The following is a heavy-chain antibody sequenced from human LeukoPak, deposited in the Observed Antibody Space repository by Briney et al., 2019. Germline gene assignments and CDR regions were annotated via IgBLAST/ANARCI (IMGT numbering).Heavy chain of an antibody. CDR1: GGSISSTNW. J-gene: IGHJ4*02. V-gene: IGHV4-4*02. CDR2: VHLSGRT. CDR3: AREGGPYRPLDY. Sequence: PSETLSLTCTVSGGSISSTNWWTWVRQPPGEGLEWIGEVHLSGRTNYNPSLESRVTMSVDMSENHISLKLTSVTAADTAVYYCAREGGPYRPLDYSGQGTLVTVSS.